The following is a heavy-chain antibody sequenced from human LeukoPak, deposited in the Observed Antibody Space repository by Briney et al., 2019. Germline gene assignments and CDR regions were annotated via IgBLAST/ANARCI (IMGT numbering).Heavy chain of an antibody. Sequence: PGGSLRLSCAASGFTFSSYAMTWVRQAPGKGLEWVSAISGSGGSTYYADSVKGRFTISSDNSKSTLYLQINSLRAEDTAVYYCAKGYDILTLDAFDIWGQGTMVTVSS. CDR3: AKGYDILTLDAFDI. J-gene: IGHJ3*02. CDR2: ISGSGGST. V-gene: IGHV3-23*01. D-gene: IGHD3-9*01. CDR1: GFTFSSYA.